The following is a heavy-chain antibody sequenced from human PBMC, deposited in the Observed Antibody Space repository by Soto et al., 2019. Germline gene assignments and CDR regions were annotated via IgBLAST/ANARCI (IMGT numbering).Heavy chain of an antibody. J-gene: IGHJ4*02. CDR2: IWYDGSNK. V-gene: IGHV3-33*01. D-gene: IGHD3-10*01. CDR1: GFTFSSYG. CDR3: ARMAMVRGKYFDY. Sequence: QVQLVESGGGVVQPGRSLRLSCAASGFTFSSYGMHWVRQAPGKGLEWVAVIWYDGSNKYYADSVKGRFTISRDNSKNTPYLQMNSLRAEDTAVYYCARMAMVRGKYFDYWGQGTLVTVPS.